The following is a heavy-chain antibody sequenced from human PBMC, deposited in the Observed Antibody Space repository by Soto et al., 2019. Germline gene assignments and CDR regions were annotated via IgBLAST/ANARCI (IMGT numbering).Heavy chain of an antibody. Sequence: PETLPLPRAVYGKSFSGYYWHSILQPPGKGLECIGESKHSGSTNYNPSLRSRVTISVDTSKNQFSLKLSSVTAADTAVYYCARGLVAVQWTQLVRRVGGFDYWGQGTLVTVSS. V-gene: IGHV4-34*01. CDR1: GKSFSGYY. D-gene: IGHD6-13*01. CDR3: ARGLVAVQWTQLVRRVGGFDY. J-gene: IGHJ4*02. CDR2: SKHSGST.